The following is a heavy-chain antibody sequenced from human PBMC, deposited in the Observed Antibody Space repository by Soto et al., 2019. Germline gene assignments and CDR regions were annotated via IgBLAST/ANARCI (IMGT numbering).Heavy chain of an antibody. V-gene: IGHV3-30-3*01. CDR2: ISYDGSNK. Sequence: VQLVESGGGVVQPGRSLRLSCAASGFTFSSYAMHWVRQAPGKGLEWVAVISYDGSNKYYADSVKGRFTISRDNSKNTLYLQMNSLRAEDTAVYYCASDYYYDSSGYYYVLDYWGQGTLVTVSS. J-gene: IGHJ4*02. CDR1: GFTFSSYA. D-gene: IGHD3-22*01. CDR3: ASDYYYDSSGYYYVLDY.